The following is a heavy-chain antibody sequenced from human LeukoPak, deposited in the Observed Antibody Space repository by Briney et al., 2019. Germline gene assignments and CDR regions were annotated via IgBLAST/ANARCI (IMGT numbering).Heavy chain of an antibody. D-gene: IGHD3-22*01. J-gene: IGHJ4*02. Sequence: PGGSLRLSCVASGFTLSSYPLSWVRQAPGKGLEWVSAISGSGVNTYYSDAVKGRFTISRDNSKNTLYLHMNSPGAEDTAVYFCAKSTYYEERSGYNGVFDYWGQGTLVTVSS. V-gene: IGHV3-23*01. CDR3: AKSTYYEERSGYNGVFDY. CDR2: ISGSGVNT. CDR1: GFTLSSYP.